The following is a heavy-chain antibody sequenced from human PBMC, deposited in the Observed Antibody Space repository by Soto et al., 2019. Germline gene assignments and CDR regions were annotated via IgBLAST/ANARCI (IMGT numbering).Heavy chain of an antibody. V-gene: IGHV4-59*01. D-gene: IGHD3-3*01. CDR1: GASIGNYY. CDR3: AREDDFWSGYLAY. J-gene: IGHJ4*02. Sequence: SETRSLTCTVSGASIGNYYWRWIPQPPAQGLELIGYIFYSGSTNYNPSLKSRVTISVDTSKNQFSLKLRSVTAADTAVYYCAREDDFWSGYLAYWGQGTLVTVSS. CDR2: IFYSGST.